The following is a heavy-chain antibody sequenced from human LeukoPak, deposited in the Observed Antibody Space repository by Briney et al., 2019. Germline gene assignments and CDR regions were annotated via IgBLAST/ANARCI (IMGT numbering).Heavy chain of an antibody. CDR2: ISSSGTTI. V-gene: IGHV3-48*02. CDR3: LRDPDTP. CDR1: GFTFSNYR. Sequence: PGGSLRLSCAASGFTFSNYRMNWVRQAPGKGLEWISYISSSGTTIYYADSVKGRFTISRDNAKHSLYLQMSSLRDEDTTVYYCLRDPDTPWGPGTPVTVSS. J-gene: IGHJ5*02. D-gene: IGHD5-18*01.